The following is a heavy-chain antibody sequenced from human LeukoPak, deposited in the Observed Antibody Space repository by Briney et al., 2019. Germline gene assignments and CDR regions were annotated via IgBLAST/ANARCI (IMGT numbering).Heavy chain of an antibody. CDR1: GFTFGAFW. J-gene: IGHJ4*02. Sequence: GGSLRLSCAASGFTFGAFWMNWVRQAPGRGLEWVASMNEDGSDKYYVDSVKGRFTISRDNAKNSLSLHMNSLRAEDTAIYFCARDTYRFDDFWGQGTLVTVSS. V-gene: IGHV3-7*01. CDR2: MNEDGSDK. CDR3: ARDTYRFDDF.